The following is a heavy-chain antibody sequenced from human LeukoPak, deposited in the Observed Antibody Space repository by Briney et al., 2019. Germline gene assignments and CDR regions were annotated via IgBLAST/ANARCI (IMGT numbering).Heavy chain of an antibody. CDR3: ARVKGSSGWYWAWFDS. CDR1: GYTFTSYY. CDR2: INPSGGST. J-gene: IGHJ5*01. Sequence: ASVKVSCKASGYTFTSYYMHWVRQAPGQGLEWMGIINPSGGSTSYAQKFQGRVTMTRDTSTSTVYMELSSLRSEDKAVYYCARVKGSSGWYWAWFDSWGQGTLVTVSS. V-gene: IGHV1-46*01. D-gene: IGHD6-19*01.